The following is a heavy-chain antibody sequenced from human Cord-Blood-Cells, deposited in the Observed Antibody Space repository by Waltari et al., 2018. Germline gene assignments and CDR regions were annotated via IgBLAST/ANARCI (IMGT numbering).Heavy chain of an antibody. Sequence: QVQLVQSGAEVKKPGASVKVSCKASGYTFTGYYMHWVRQAPGQGLEWMGWINPNSGGKNYAQKFQGWVTMTRDTSISTAYMELSRLRSDDTAAYYCARDNCTNGVCYFDYWGQGTLVTVSS. D-gene: IGHD2-8*01. CDR2: INPNSGGK. V-gene: IGHV1-2*04. CDR3: ARDNCTNGVCYFDY. J-gene: IGHJ4*02. CDR1: GYTFTGYY.